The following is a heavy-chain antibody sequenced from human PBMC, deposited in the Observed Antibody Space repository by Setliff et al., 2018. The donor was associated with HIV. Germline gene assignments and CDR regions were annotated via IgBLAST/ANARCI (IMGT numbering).Heavy chain of an antibody. J-gene: IGHJ4*02. CDR3: ARDGEPYSSLDY. CDR1: GYTFTSYG. D-gene: IGHD6-19*01. CDR2: IGTYSGDT. Sequence: ASVKVSCKASGYTFTSYGITWVRQAPGQGLEWMGWIGTYSGDTTYAQNFQGRVTMTADTSTRIVYMELSRLRSDDTAVYYCARDGEPYSSLDYWGQGTLVTVSS. V-gene: IGHV1-18*01.